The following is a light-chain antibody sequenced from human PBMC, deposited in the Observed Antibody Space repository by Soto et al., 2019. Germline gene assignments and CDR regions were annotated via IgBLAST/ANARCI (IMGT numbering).Light chain of an antibody. V-gene: IGLV4-69*01. J-gene: IGLJ3*02. Sequence: QSVLTQSPSASASLGASVKLTCTLSSGHSNYAIAWHQQQPGKGPRFLMRLNNDGTHIKGDGIPNRFSGSSSGAERYLTISSLQSEDEADYYCHTWGTGIWVFGGGTKLTVL. CDR1: SGHSNYA. CDR2: LNNDGTH. CDR3: HTWGTGIWV.